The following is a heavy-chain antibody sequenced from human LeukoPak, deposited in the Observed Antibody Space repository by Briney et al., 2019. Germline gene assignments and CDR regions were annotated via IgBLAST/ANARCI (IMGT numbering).Heavy chain of an antibody. CDR3: AKDIDAGYNSGLQYYYVMDV. D-gene: IGHD5-18*01. CDR2: ISSSGSGGNT. CDR1: GVTLSSYA. V-gene: IGHV3-23*01. Sequence: GGSLRLSCAASGVTLSSYAMSWARQAPGKGLEWVSGISSSGSGGNTYYADSVKGRFTISRDNAKNSLYLQMNSLRLEDTALYYCAKDIDAGYNSGLQYYYVMDVWGQGTTVTVSS. J-gene: IGHJ6*02.